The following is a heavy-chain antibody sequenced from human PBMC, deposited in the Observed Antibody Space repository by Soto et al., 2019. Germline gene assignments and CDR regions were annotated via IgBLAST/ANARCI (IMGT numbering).Heavy chain of an antibody. CDR3: ARDSVAGKLVDY. CDR1: GYTFTSYA. Sequence: ASVKVSCKASGYTFTSYAMHWVRQAPGQRLEWMGWINAGNGNTKYSQKFQGRVTITRDTSASTAYMELSSLRSEDTAVYYCARDSVAGKLVDYWGQGTLVTVSS. D-gene: IGHD6-19*01. CDR2: INAGNGNT. J-gene: IGHJ4*02. V-gene: IGHV1-3*01.